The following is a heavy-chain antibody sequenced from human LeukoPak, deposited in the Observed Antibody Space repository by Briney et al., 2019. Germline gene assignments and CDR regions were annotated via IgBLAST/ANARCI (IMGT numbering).Heavy chain of an antibody. J-gene: IGHJ5*02. CDR1: GGSISSYY. CDR2: IYTSGST. D-gene: IGHD6-13*01. CDR3: ARVIAAAGRVNWFDP. Sequence: KASETLSLTCTVSGGSISSYYWSWIRQPAGKGLEWIGRIYTSGSTNYNPSLKSRVTMSVDTSKNQFSLKLSSVTAADTAVYYCARVIAAAGRVNWFDPWGQGTLVTVSS. V-gene: IGHV4-4*07.